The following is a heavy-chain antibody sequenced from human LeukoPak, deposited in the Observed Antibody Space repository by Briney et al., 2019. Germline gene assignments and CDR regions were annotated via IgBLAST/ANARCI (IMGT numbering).Heavy chain of an antibody. V-gene: IGHV1-69*04. CDR2: IIPILGIA. D-gene: IGHD1-14*01. J-gene: IGHJ5*02. CDR1: GGTFSSYT. CDR3: AREPPLTVHWFDP. Sequence: SAKVSCRASGGTFSSYTISWVRQAPGQGLEWMGRIIPILGIANYAQKFQGRVTITADKSTSAAYMELSSLRSEDTAVYYCAREPPLTVHWFDPWGQGTLVTVSA.